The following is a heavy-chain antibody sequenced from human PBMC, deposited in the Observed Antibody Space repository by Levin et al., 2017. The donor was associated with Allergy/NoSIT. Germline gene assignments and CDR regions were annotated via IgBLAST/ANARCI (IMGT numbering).Heavy chain of an antibody. CDR2: IKSNTDGGTT. D-gene: IGHD2-15*01. J-gene: IGHJ4*02. CDR1: GFTFSSTW. V-gene: IGHV3-15*01. CDR3: TTLWTVVLSPLNDC. Sequence: GGSLRLSCAASGFTFSSTWMNWVRQAPGKGLEWVGRIKSNTDGGTTDYAAPVKGRFSISRDDSKNTLFLHMNSLKTEDTAVYYCTTLWTVVLSPLNDCWGQGTLVTVSS.